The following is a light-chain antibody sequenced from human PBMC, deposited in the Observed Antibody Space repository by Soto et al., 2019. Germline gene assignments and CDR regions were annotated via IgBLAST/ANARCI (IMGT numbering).Light chain of an antibody. CDR1: SSDVGTYNL. J-gene: IGLJ2*01. Sequence: QSALTQPASVSGSPGQSITISCTGTSSDVGTYNLVSWYQQHPGKAPKLIIYEGSKRPSGVSNRVSGSKSGITASLTISGLQAEDEADYYCCSYATTNTPFGGGTKLTVL. CDR2: EGS. CDR3: CSYATTNTP. V-gene: IGLV2-23*01.